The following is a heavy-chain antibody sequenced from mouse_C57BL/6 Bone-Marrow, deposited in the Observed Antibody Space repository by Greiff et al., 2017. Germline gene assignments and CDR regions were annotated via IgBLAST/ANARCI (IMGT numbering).Heavy chain of an antibody. CDR3: ARDEYYDSSHFAY. J-gene: IGHJ3*01. CDR1: GYTFTSYN. D-gene: IGHD1-1*01. V-gene: IGHV1-12*01. Sequence: VQLQQSGAELVRPGASVKMSCKASGYTFTSYNMHWVKQTPRQGLEWIGAIYPGNGDTSYNQKCKGKATLTVDKSSSTAYMQLSSLTSEDSAVYCCARDEYYDSSHFAYWGQGTLVTVSA. CDR2: IYPGNGDT.